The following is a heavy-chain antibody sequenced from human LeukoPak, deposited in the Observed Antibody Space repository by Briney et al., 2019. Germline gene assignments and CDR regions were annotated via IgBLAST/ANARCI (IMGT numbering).Heavy chain of an antibody. CDR3: AKDANYYDSSGYLIPFDY. CDR2: ISGNGHQT. Sequence: GGSRRLSCSASGFTFSRFAMTWVRHVPGRGLEWVSSISGNGHQTYYADSVKGRFSVSRDNSKNILYLQMDSLRADDSALYYCAKDANYYDSSGYLIPFDYWGQGTLVTVSS. V-gene: IGHV3-23*01. D-gene: IGHD3-22*01. CDR1: GFTFSRFA. J-gene: IGHJ4*02.